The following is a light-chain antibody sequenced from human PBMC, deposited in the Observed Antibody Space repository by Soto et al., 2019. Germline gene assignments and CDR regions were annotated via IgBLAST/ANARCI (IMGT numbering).Light chain of an antibody. J-gene: IGKJ1*01. V-gene: IGKV1-5*01. CDR3: QQYHSYWT. CDR2: DAS. CDR1: QSISRF. Sequence: DIQMTQSPSSLSASVGDRVTITCRASQSISRFLNWFQQKPWKAPKLLIYDASSLESGVPQRFSGSGSGTEFTLTISSLQTDDFSTYYCQQYHSYWTFGQGTKVDIK.